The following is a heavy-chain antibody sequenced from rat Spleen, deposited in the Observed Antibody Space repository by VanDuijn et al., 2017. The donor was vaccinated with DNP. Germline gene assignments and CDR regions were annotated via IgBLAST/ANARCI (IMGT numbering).Heavy chain of an antibody. CDR2: ISYSGST. V-gene: IGHV3-1*01. J-gene: IGHJ2*01. Sequence: EVQLQESGPGLVKPSQSLSLTCSVAGYSITNNYWGWIRKFPGNKMEWMAYISYSGSTGYNPSLKSRISISRDTSKNQFFLQLNSVTTEDTATYYCARWDGYNDGFDYWGQGVMVTVSS. CDR3: ARWDGYNDGFDY. CDR1: GYSITNNY. D-gene: IGHD1-9*01.